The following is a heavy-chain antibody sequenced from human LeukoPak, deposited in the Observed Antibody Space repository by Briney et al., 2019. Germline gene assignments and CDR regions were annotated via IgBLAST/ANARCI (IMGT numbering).Heavy chain of an antibody. CDR2: ISSNGGST. V-gene: IGHV3-64*01. CDR1: GFTFSNSA. CDR3: ASSSRGYSGYDFDY. Sequence: PGGSLRLSCAASGFTFSNSAMHWVRQAPGKGLEYVSAISSNGGSTNYANSVKGRFTISRDNSKNTLYLQMGSLRAEELAVYYCASSSRGYSGYDFDYWGQGTLVTVSS. D-gene: IGHD5-12*01. J-gene: IGHJ4*02.